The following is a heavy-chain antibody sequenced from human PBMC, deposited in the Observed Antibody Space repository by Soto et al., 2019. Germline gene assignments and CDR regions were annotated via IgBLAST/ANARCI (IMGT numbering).Heavy chain of an antibody. Sequence: ASVKVSCKASGCTFTSYYMHWVRQAPGQGLEWMGIINPSGGSTSYAQKFQGRVTMTRDTSTSTVYMELSSLRSEDTAVYYCARGEYSSSWNYYYGMDVWGQGTTVTVSS. CDR2: INPSGGST. V-gene: IGHV1-46*01. CDR3: ARGEYSSSWNYYYGMDV. J-gene: IGHJ6*02. D-gene: IGHD6-6*01. CDR1: GCTFTSYY.